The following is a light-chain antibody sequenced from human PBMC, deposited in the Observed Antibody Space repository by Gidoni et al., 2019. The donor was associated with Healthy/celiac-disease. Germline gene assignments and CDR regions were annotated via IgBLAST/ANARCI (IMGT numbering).Light chain of an antibody. Sequence: EIVLTQSTGTLSLSPGERATLSCRASQSVSSSYLAWYQQKPGQAPRLLIYGASSRATGIPDRFSGSGSGTDFTLTISRLEPEDFAVYYCQQYGSSAPCSFGQGTKLEIK. CDR3: QQYGSSAPCS. CDR1: QSVSSSY. J-gene: IGKJ2*04. CDR2: GAS. V-gene: IGKV3-20*01.